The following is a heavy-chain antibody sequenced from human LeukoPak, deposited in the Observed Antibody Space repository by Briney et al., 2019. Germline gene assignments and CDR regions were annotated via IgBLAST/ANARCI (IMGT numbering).Heavy chain of an antibody. CDR1: GYSFTSYR. J-gene: IGHJ4*02. D-gene: IGHD2-2*01. Sequence: KDGESLKISCKGSGYSFTSYRIGWVRQMPGKGLEWMGIIYPGDSDARYTPSFQGQVTMSVDRSMKTAYLQWSSLKASDTAMYYCARRQGCSSTSCPPDYWGQGTLVTVSP. CDR2: IYPGDSDA. CDR3: ARRQGCSSTSCPPDY. V-gene: IGHV5-51*01.